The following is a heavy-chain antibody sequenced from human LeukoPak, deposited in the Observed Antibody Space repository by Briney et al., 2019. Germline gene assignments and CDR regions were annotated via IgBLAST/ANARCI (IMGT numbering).Heavy chain of an antibody. CDR1: GFTFSDYY. CDR3: ARRGLRWPTAFDI. D-gene: IGHD4-23*01. J-gene: IGHJ3*02. Sequence: GSLRLSCAASGFTFSDYYMSWIRQPPGKGLEWIGEINHSGSTNYNPSLKSRVTISVDTSKNQFSLKLSSVTAADTAVYYCARRGLRWPTAFDIWGQGTMVTVSS. V-gene: IGHV4-34*01. CDR2: INHSGST.